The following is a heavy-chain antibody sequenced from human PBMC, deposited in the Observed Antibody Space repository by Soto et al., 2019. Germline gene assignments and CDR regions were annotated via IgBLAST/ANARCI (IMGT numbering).Heavy chain of an antibody. CDR2: INAGNGNT. D-gene: IGHD6-19*01. V-gene: IGHV1-3*01. CDR3: ARVGLPEQWLTLFDY. Sequence: QVQLVQSGAEVKKPGASVKVSCKASGYTFTSYAMHWVRQAPGQRLEWMGWINAGNGNTKYSQKFQGRVTITRDTSASTAYMELSSLRSEDTAVYYCARVGLPEQWLTLFDYWGQGTLVTVSS. J-gene: IGHJ4*02. CDR1: GYTFTSYA.